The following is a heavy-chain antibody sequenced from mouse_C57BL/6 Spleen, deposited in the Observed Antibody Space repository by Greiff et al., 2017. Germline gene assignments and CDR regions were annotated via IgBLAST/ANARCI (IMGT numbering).Heavy chain of an antibody. D-gene: IGHD2-1*01. CDR3: ARGGNYVEYYAMDY. CDR1: GYTFTSYT. CDR2: INPSSGYT. V-gene: IGHV1-4*01. Sequence: VQLQQSGAELARPGASVKMSCKASGYTFTSYTMHWVKQRPGQGLEWIGYINPSSGYTKYNQKFKDKATFTADKSSSTAYMQLRSLTSEDSAVYYCARGGNYVEYYAMDYWGQGTSVTVSS. J-gene: IGHJ4*01.